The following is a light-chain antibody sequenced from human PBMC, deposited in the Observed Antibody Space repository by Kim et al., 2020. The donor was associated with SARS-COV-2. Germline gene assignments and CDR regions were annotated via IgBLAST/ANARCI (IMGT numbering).Light chain of an antibody. J-gene: IGKJ3*01. CDR1: QDISTC. V-gene: IGKV1-12*01. Sequence: ESVGDRVTITCRASQDISTCLAWYRLRPGKAPELLIYAASDVQNGVPSRFTGGGSGTHFTLTINSLQPADSAIYYCQQSYSLPPTFGPGTKVDIK. CDR2: AAS. CDR3: QQSYSLPPT.